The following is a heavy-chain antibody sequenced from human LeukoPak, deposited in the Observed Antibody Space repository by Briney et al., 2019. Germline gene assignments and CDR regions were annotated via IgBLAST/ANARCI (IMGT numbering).Heavy chain of an antibody. Sequence: GGSLRLSCAASGFTVSDHYMSWVRQAPGQGLESVSLIYSGGTTLYADSVKGRSTISRDNSKNTLYLQMNSLRAEDTAVYYCARDRHQGAFDIWGQRTIVTVSS. CDR2: IYSGGTT. D-gene: IGHD2-2*01. CDR1: GFTVSDHY. V-gene: IGHV3-53*01. CDR3: ARDRHQGAFDI. J-gene: IGHJ3*02.